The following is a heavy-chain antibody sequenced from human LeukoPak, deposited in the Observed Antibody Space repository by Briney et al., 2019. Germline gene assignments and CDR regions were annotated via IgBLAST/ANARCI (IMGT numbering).Heavy chain of an antibody. D-gene: IGHD3-3*02. V-gene: IGHV4-34*01. CDR1: GGSFSGYY. CDR3: ARHIFGHLFDY. CDR2: INHSGST. Sequence: SETLSLTCAVYGGSFSGYYWNWIRQPPGKGLEWIGEINHSGSTNYNPSLKSRVTISVDTSKNQFSLKLSSVTAADTAVYYCARHIFGHLFDYWGQGTLVLVSS. J-gene: IGHJ4*02.